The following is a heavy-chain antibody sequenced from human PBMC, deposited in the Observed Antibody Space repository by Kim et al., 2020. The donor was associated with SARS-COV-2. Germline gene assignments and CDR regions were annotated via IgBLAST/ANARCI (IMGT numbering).Heavy chain of an antibody. CDR3: ASNIGNCWGGTCPDAFDI. CDR2: INPNSGGT. J-gene: IGHJ3*02. D-gene: IGHD2-15*01. CDR1: GYTFTDYY. V-gene: IGHV1-2*02. Sequence: ASVKVSCKASGYTFTDYYIHWVRQAPGQGLEWMGWINPNSGGTNYAQTLQGRVTMTRDTSISTAYMELSRLTSDDTALYYCASNIGNCWGGTCPDAFDIWGQGTMVTVSS.